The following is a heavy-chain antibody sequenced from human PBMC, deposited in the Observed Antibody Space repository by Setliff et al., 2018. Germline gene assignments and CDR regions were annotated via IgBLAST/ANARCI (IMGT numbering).Heavy chain of an antibody. J-gene: IGHJ4*02. CDR1: GGSISSYY. CDR3: AGTPARGTTWLSPFDY. Sequence: LSLTCTVSGGSISSYYWSWIRQPPGKGLEWIGYIYNSGSTNYNPSLKSRVTISVDTSKNQISLKITSVTAADTALYSCAGTPARGTTWLSPFDYWGQGIQVTVSS. D-gene: IGHD3-9*01. CDR2: IYNSGST. V-gene: IGHV4-59*08.